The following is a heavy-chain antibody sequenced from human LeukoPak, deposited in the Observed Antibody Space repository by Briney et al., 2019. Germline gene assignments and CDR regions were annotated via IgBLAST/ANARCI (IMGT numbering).Heavy chain of an antibody. Sequence: GGSLRLSCAASGFTFSSYAMSWVRQAPGKGLEWVATLKQDGSEKYYVDSVKGRFIISRDNAKNSLYLQMNSLRAEDTAVYYCARDWEYCSSTSCYPTANAFDIWGQGTKVTVSS. CDR2: LKQDGSEK. V-gene: IGHV3-7*01. CDR1: GFTFSSYA. D-gene: IGHD2-2*01. J-gene: IGHJ3*02. CDR3: ARDWEYCSSTSCYPTANAFDI.